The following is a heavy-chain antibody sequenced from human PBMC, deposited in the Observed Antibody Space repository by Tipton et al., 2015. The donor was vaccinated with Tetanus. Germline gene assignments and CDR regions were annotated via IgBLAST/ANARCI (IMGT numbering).Heavy chain of an antibody. CDR2: ISSSSSYI. Sequence: SLRLSCAASGFTFSSYSMNWVRQAPGKGLEWVSSISSSSSYIYYADSVKGRFTISRDNSKNTLYLQMNSLRAEDTAVYYCARDSQSSFDRWGQGTLVTVSS. V-gene: IGHV3-21*04. CDR3: ARDSQSSFDR. CDR1: GFTFSSYS. J-gene: IGHJ4*02.